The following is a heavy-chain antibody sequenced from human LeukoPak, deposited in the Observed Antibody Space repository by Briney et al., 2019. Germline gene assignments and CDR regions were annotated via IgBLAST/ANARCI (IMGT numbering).Heavy chain of an antibody. V-gene: IGHV1-58*01. CDR1: GFIFSAD. D-gene: IGHD1-1*01. CDR3: AANRQLGLGGFDY. Sequence: SVKVSCKAPGFIFSADVQWVRQARGQRLEWIGWIVVGSGNTNYAQNFQERVTITRDMSTSTAYMELSSLRSDDTAVYYCAANRQLGLGGFDYWGQGTLVTVSS. CDR2: IVVGSGNT. J-gene: IGHJ4*02.